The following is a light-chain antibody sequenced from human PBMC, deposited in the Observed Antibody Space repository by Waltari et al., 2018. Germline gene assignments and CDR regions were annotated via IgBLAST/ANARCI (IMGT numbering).Light chain of an antibody. J-gene: IGKJ2*01. CDR2: GAS. CDR3: QQYDNSPRYT. Sequence: ETVLTQSPGTLSLSPGERATLSCRASQSVTSNYLAWYQQNPGQAPRLLIYGASSRATGIPDRFSGSGSGTEFTLTISRLEPEDFAVYYCQQYDNSPRYTFGQGTKLEIK. V-gene: IGKV3-20*01. CDR1: QSVTSNY.